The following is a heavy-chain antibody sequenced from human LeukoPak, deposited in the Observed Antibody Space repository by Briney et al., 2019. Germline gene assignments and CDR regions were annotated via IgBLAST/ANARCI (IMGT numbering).Heavy chain of an antibody. CDR1: RFTFSSYG. D-gene: IGHD3-10*01. J-gene: IGHJ4*02. Sequence: PGGSLRLSCAASRFTFSSYGMSWVRQAPGKGLEWVTCIRAGGDNTYYADSVKGRFTISRDNSKNTLYLQMNSLRAEDTAVYYCAKGMVRGVILKGFDYWGQGTLVTVSS. CDR3: AKGMVRGVILKGFDY. CDR2: IRAGGDNT. V-gene: IGHV3-23*01.